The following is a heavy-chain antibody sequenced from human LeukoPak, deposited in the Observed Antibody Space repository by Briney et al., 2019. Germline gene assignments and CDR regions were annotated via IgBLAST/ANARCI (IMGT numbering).Heavy chain of an antibody. CDR1: GGSISSGSYY. Sequence: SQTLSLTCTVSGGSISSGSYYWSWIRQPAGKGLEWIGRIYTSGSTNYNPSIKSRVTISVDTTKNQFSLKLSSVTAADTAVYYCARESCSGGSCFLDYWGQGTLVTVSS. J-gene: IGHJ4*02. CDR3: ARESCSGGSCFLDY. D-gene: IGHD2-15*01. V-gene: IGHV4-61*02. CDR2: IYTSGST.